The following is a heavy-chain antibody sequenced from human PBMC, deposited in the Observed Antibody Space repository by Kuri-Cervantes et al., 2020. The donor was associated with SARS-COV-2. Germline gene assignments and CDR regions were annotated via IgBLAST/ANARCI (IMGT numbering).Heavy chain of an antibody. CDR2: IYTSGST. CDR3: ARETYYYDSSGYYTYYYYGMDV. D-gene: IGHD3-22*01. Sequence: SETLSLTCPVSGGSISSYYWSWIRQPAGKGLEWIGRIYTSGSTNYNPSLKSRVTMSVDTSKNQFSLKLSSVTAADTAVYYCARETYYYDSSGYYTYYYYGMDVWGQGTTVTVSS. CDR1: GGSISSYY. J-gene: IGHJ6*02. V-gene: IGHV4-4*07.